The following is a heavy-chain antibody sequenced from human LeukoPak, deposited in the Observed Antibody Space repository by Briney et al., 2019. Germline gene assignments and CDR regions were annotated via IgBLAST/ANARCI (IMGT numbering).Heavy chain of an antibody. Sequence: PSETLSLTCAVYGGSFSGYFWSWIRQPPGKGLEWIGEINHSGRTYYNPPLKSRVTLSVDTSKNQFSLKLTSVTAADTAVYYCARGQYERNPWGQGTLVTVSS. CDR1: GGSFSGYF. CDR3: ARGQYERNP. J-gene: IGHJ5*02. V-gene: IGHV4-34*01. D-gene: IGHD2/OR15-2a*01. CDR2: INHSGRT.